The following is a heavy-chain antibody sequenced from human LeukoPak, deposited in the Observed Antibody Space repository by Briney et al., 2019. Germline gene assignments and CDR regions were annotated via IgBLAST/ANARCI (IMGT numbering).Heavy chain of an antibody. CDR2: IYPDDSDT. J-gene: IGHJ5*02. CDR1: GYRFTNYW. Sequence: GESLKISCKGSGYRFTNYWIGWVRQMPGKGLEWMGIIYPDDSDTRYSPSFQGQVTISADKSISTAYLQWDSLKASDTAMYYCARHAGQWLLRDGGNWFDPWGQGTLVTVSS. D-gene: IGHD6-19*01. CDR3: ARHAGQWLLRDGGNWFDP. V-gene: IGHV5-51*01.